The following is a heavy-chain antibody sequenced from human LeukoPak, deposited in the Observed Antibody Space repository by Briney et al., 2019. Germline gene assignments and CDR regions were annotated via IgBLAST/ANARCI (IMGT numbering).Heavy chain of an antibody. D-gene: IGHD6-13*01. CDR2: IIPIFGTA. Sequence: GSSVKVSCKASGGTFSSYAISWVRQALGQGLEWMGGIIPIFGTANYAQKFQGRVTITTDESTSTAYMELSSLRSEDTAVYYCARDRGYSSSWGWFDPWGQGTLVTVSS. CDR3: ARDRGYSSSWGWFDP. CDR1: GGTFSSYA. J-gene: IGHJ5*02. V-gene: IGHV1-69*05.